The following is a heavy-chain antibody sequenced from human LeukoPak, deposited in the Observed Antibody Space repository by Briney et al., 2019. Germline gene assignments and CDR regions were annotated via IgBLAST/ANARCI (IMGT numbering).Heavy chain of an antibody. D-gene: IGHD4-11*01. CDR3: ARTTMTRRFDY. CDR1: GFTFSSYE. J-gene: IGHJ4*02. CDR2: VSRGGDTK. V-gene: IGHV3-48*03. Sequence: GGSLRLSCAASGFTFSSYEMNWVRQAPGKGLGWVLYVSRGGDTKYYADSVKGRFTVSRDNARNSMYLQMNSLRAEDTAVYYCARTTMTRRFDYWGQGTLVTVSS.